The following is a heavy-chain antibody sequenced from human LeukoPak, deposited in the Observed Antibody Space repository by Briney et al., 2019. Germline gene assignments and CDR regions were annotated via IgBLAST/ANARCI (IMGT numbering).Heavy chain of an antibody. V-gene: IGHV6-1*01. CDR3: ARDPPPCQFNSSGMDV. CDR1: GDSVSSNFAA. Sequence: SQTLSLTCAISGDSVSSNFAAWNWLRQSPSRGLEWLGRTYYRSKWFNEYSTSVESRITINPDTSKNQFSLQLSFVTPEDTAVYYCARDPPPCQFNSSGMDVWGKGTTVTVSS. J-gene: IGHJ6*04. CDR2: TYYRSKWFN. D-gene: IGHD6-13*01.